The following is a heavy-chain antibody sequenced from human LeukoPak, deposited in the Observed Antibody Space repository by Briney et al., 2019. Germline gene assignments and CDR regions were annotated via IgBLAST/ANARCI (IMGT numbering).Heavy chain of an antibody. CDR1: GYTFTGYY. CDR3: ASTSQGELLGAFDY. D-gene: IGHD1-26*01. Sequence: ASVKVSCKASGYTFTGYYMHWVRQAPGKGLEWVGWINPNSGGTNYAQKFQGRVTMTRDTSISTAYMELSRLRSDDTAVYYCASTSQGELLGAFDYWGQGTLVTVSS. J-gene: IGHJ4*02. V-gene: IGHV1-2*02. CDR2: INPNSGGT.